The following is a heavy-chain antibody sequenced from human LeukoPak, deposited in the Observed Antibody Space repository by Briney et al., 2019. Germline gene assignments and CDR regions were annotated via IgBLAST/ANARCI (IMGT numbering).Heavy chain of an antibody. J-gene: IGHJ6*02. D-gene: IGHD5-12*01. Sequence: GASVKVSCKVSGDTLTELSMHWVRQAPGKGLEWMGGFDPVVGETNYAQKFQGRVTMTADTSTGTAYIELSSVRTEDTAVYYCVTDYSGYSYGMDVWGQGTTVTVSS. CDR3: VTDYSGYSYGMDV. CDR1: GDTLTELS. V-gene: IGHV1-24*01. CDR2: FDPVVGET.